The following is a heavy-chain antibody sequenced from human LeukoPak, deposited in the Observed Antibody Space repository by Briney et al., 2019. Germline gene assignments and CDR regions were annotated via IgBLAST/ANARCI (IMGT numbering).Heavy chain of an antibody. CDR2: IHVCSVNK. Sequence: EASVKVSSMDSGFTFTISAVQWVRQARGQRLERIGWIHVCSVNKISAQKFHERGTISRDMSTSTAYMELSSLRSEDTAVYYCMTDSMPRGVFSYAFNIWGQGTMVTVSS. CDR3: MTDSMPRGVFSYAFNI. CDR1: GFTFTISA. V-gene: IGHV1-58*01. D-gene: IGHD3-10*01. J-gene: IGHJ3*02.